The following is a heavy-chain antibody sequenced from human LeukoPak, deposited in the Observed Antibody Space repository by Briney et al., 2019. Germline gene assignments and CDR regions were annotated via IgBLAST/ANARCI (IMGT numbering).Heavy chain of an antibody. CDR3: AKDSDTAIVTSLDY. Sequence: GGSLRLSCAASGFTFSRYAMRWVRQAPGKGLEWVSAISGSGGSTYYADSVKGRFTISRDNSKNTLYLQMNSLRAEDTAVYYCAKDSDTAIVTSLDYWGQGTLVTVSS. D-gene: IGHD5-18*01. CDR1: GFTFSRYA. J-gene: IGHJ4*02. V-gene: IGHV3-23*01. CDR2: ISGSGGST.